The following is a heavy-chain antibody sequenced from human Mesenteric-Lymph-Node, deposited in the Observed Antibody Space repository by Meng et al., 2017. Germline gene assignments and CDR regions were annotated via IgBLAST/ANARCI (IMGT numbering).Heavy chain of an antibody. D-gene: IGHD1-14*01. CDR2: VVYSGTT. Sequence: QRQEPGPGLVKPSETLPLTSMVSGGSISSSSSYWAWIRQPPGEGLEWIGSVVYSGTTYYTSSLKSRVSISVDTSKNQFSLKLSSVTAADTAVYYCARHHHSPTFDYWGQGTLVTVSS. CDR3: ARHHHSPTFDY. J-gene: IGHJ4*02. CDR1: GGSISSSSSY. V-gene: IGHV4-39*01.